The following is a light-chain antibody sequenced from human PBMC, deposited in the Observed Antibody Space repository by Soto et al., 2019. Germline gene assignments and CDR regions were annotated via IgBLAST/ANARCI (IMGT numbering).Light chain of an antibody. CDR3: AAWDSSLNAHLL. V-gene: IGLV1-44*01. CDR2: SNN. Sequence: QSVLTQPPSASGTPGQRVTIPCSGSSSNIGSNPVNWYQQLPGTPPKLLIYSNNQRPSGVPDRFSGSKSGTSASLAISALQSEDEADYYCAAWDSSLNAHLLFGGGTKLTVL. CDR1: SSNIGSNP. J-gene: IGLJ2*01.